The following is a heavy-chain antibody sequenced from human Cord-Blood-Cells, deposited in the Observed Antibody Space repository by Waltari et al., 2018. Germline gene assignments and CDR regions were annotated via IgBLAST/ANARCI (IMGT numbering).Heavy chain of an antibody. V-gene: IGHV4-39*01. D-gene: IGHD1-26*01. CDR2: IYYSGST. J-gene: IGHJ5*02. CDR3: ARLDSGSYDENWFDP. CDR1: GGSISSSSYY. Sequence: QLQLQESGPGLVKPSETLSLTCTVSGGSISSSSYYWGGIRQPPGKGLEWIGSIYYSGSTYYNPSLKSRVTISVDTSKNQFSLKLSSVTAADTAVYYCARLDSGSYDENWFDPWGQGTLVTVSS.